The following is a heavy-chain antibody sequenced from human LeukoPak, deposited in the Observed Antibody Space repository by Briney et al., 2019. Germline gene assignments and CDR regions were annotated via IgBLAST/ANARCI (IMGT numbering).Heavy chain of an antibody. CDR2: ISGSGGST. D-gene: IGHD2-2*01. CDR1: GFTFSSYA. J-gene: IGHJ5*02. V-gene: IGHV3-23*01. CDR3: AKGYCSSTSCSRFDP. Sequence: HSGGSLRLSCAASGFTFSSYAMSWVRQAPGKGLEWVSAISGSGGSTYYADSVKGRFTISRDNSKNTLYLQMNSLRAEDTAVYYCAKGYCSSTSCSRFDPWGQGTLVTVSS.